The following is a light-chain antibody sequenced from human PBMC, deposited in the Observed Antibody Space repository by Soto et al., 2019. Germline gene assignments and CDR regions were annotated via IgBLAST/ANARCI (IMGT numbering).Light chain of an antibody. J-gene: IGLJ7*01. CDR3: QSSDNSGTYAV. CDR2: RGT. Sequence: SYELTQAPSMSVSPGQTARITCSGDALQNQSAYWDHQKPGQAPILLIYRGTERPSGIPDRFPGSRSGTTVTLTITGVQAEDEADYYCQSSDNSGTYAVFGGGTQLTVL. CDR1: ALQNQS. V-gene: IGLV3-25*03.